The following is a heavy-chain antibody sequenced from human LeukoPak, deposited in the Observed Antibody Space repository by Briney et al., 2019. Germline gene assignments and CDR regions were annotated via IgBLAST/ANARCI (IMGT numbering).Heavy chain of an antibody. Sequence: SETLSLTCTVSGGSISIYYWSWIRQPPGKGLEWIGYIYYSGSTNYNPSLKSRVTISVDTSKNQFSLKLSSVTAADTAVYYCARKIAARPFDYWGQGTLVTVSS. J-gene: IGHJ4*02. V-gene: IGHV4-59*08. CDR3: ARKIAARPFDY. CDR1: GGSISIYY. D-gene: IGHD6-6*01. CDR2: IYYSGST.